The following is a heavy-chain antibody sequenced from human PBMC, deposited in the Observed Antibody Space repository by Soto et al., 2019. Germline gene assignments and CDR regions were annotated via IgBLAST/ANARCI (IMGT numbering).Heavy chain of an antibody. CDR1: GGSFSGYY. CDR2: INHSGST. V-gene: IGHV4-34*01. CDR3: ARVLLWFGELPPFTSDP. Sequence: SETLSLTCAVYGGSFSGYYWSWIRQPPGKGLEWIGEINHSGSTNYNPSLKSRVTISVDTSKNQFSLKLSSVTAADTAVYYCARVLLWFGELPPFTSDPWGQGPLVTVSS. J-gene: IGHJ5*02. D-gene: IGHD3-10*01.